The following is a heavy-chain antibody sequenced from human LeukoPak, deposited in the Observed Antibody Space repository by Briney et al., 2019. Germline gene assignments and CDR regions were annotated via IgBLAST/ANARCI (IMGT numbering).Heavy chain of an antibody. Sequence: GGSLRLSCAASGFTFSSYDMHWVRQATGKGLEWVSAIGTAGDTYYPGSVKGRFTISRENAKNSLYLQMNSLRAGDTAVYYCVRDHVGSGSYRHYYGMDVWGQGTTVTVSS. CDR2: IGTAGDT. J-gene: IGHJ6*02. V-gene: IGHV3-13*01. CDR1: GFTFSSYD. D-gene: IGHD3-10*01. CDR3: VRDHVGSGSYRHYYGMDV.